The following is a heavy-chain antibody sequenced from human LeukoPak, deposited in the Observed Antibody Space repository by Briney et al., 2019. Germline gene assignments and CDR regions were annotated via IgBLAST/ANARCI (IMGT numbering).Heavy chain of an antibody. V-gene: IGHV3-33*01. J-gene: IGHJ4*02. CDR1: GFTFSSYA. D-gene: IGHD3-10*01. CDR3: ATEVFGSGSCPDY. Sequence: GGSLRLSCAASGFTFSSYAIHWVRQAPGRGLEWVALIWHDGSNKYYSDSVKGRFTISRDNSKNTAFLQMNSLRAEDTAVYYCATEVFGSGSCPDYWGQGTLVTVSS. CDR2: IWHDGSNK.